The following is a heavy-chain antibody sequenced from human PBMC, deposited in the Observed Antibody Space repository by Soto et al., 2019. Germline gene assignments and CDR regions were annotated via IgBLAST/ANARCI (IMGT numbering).Heavy chain of an antibody. CDR2: ISSSSSTI. V-gene: IGHV3-48*02. CDR1: GFTFSSYS. Sequence: GGSLRLSSAASGFTFSSYSMNWVRQAPGKGLEWVSYISSSSSTIYYADSVKGRFTISRDNAKNSLYLEMNSLRDEDTAVYYCARDTLIYDSSGYYAVWGQGTLVTVSS. J-gene: IGHJ4*02. CDR3: ARDTLIYDSSGYYAV. D-gene: IGHD3-22*01.